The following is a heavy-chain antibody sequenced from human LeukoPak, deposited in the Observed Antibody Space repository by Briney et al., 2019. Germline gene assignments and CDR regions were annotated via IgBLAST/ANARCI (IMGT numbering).Heavy chain of an antibody. D-gene: IGHD2/OR15-2a*01. Sequence: SETLSLTCTVSGDSINSYYWSWIRQPPGKGLEWIGEINHSGSTNYNPSLKSRVTISVDTSKNQFSLKLSSVTAADTAVYYCAYFQNDAFDIWGQGTMVTVSS. V-gene: IGHV4-34*01. CDR1: GDSINSYY. CDR2: INHSGST. CDR3: AYFQNDAFDI. J-gene: IGHJ3*02.